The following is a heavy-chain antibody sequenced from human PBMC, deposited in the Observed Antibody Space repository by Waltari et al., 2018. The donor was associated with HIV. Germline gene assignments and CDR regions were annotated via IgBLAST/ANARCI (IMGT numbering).Heavy chain of an antibody. CDR2: ISSSGTTT. Sequence: EVQLLESGGGLVQPGGSLRLSCAAPGFTFSSYSMSWVRQAPGKGLEWVSSISSSGTTTYDADSVKGRFSISRDNSKNTVYLQMNSLRAEDTAVYYCAKRVGWLVGTADYYYGMDVWGLGTTVTVSS. CDR3: AKRVGWLVGTADYYYGMDV. CDR1: GFTFSSYS. V-gene: IGHV3-23*01. D-gene: IGHD6-19*01. J-gene: IGHJ6*02.